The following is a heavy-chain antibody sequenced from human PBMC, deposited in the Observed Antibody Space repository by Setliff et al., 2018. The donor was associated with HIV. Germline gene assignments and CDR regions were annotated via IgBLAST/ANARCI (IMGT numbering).Heavy chain of an antibody. D-gene: IGHD5-18*01. CDR1: GYTVNTYA. Sequence: ASVKVSCKASGYTVNTYALNWVRQAPGQGLEWMGWINVGNGNTKYSQKFQGRVTITRDTSASTAYMELSSLRFEDTAVYYCARDSYGLDYWGQGALVTVSS. J-gene: IGHJ4*02. CDR2: INVGNGNT. V-gene: IGHV1-3*01. CDR3: ARDSYGLDY.